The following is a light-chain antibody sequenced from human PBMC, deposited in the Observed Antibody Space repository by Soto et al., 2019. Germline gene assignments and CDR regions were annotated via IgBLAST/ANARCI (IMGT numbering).Light chain of an antibody. Sequence: QSALTQPASVSGSPGQSITISCTGTSSDVGAYNYVSWYQQHPGTAPKLMIYDVSNRPSGISNRFSGSKSGNTASLTVSGLQAEDEADYYCSSYTRSTLVFGGGTKLTVL. V-gene: IGLV2-14*03. CDR2: DVS. J-gene: IGLJ2*01. CDR1: SSDVGAYNY. CDR3: SSYTRSTLV.